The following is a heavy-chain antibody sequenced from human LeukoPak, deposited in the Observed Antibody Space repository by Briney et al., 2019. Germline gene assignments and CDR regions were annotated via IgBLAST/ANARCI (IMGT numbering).Heavy chain of an antibody. J-gene: IGHJ4*02. D-gene: IGHD7-27*01. CDR1: GFPFSSYG. V-gene: IGHV3-30*02. CDR3: ASDRTGDPYFDY. CDR2: IPYDGSDK. Sequence: GGSLRLSCAASGFPFSSYGMHWVRQAPGKGLEWVAFIPYDGSDKFYADSVKGRFTISRDNSKNTLYLQMNSLRAEDTAVYYCASDRTGDPYFDYWGQGTLVTVSS.